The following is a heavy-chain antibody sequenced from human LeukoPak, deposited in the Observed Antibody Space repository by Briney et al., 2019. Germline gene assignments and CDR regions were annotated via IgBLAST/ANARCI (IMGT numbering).Heavy chain of an antibody. J-gene: IGHJ4*02. CDR3: ARDYYGSGSYQFDY. CDR1: GFTVSNNY. V-gene: IGHV3-66*01. CDR2: IHRDETT. D-gene: IGHD3-10*01. Sequence: GGSLRLSCAASGFTVSNNYMNWVPQSPGKGLEWFSAIHRDETTHYADSVKGRFTISRDNSKNTLFLQMTDLRAEDTAVYYCARDYYGSGSYQFDYWGQGTLVTVSS.